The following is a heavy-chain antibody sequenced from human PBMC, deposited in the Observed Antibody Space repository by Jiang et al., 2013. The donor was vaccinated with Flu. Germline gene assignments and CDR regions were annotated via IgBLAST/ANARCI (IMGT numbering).Heavy chain of an antibody. Sequence: VQLVESGAEVKKPGESLRISCEGSGFSFATYWINWVRQMPGKGLEWMGRIDPSDSYTDYSPSFQGHVTLSADKSINTAYLQWRSLEASDTATYYCARHSGWSHYHDAFDIWGQGTMVTVSS. CDR3: ARHSGWSHYHDAFDI. CDR2: IDPSDSYT. V-gene: IGHV5-10-1*03. CDR1: GFSFATYW. D-gene: IGHD6-19*01. J-gene: IGHJ3*02.